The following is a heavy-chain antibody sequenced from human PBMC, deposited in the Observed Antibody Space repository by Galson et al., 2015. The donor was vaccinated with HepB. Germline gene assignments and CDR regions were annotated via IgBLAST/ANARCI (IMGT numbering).Heavy chain of an antibody. J-gene: IGHJ4*02. D-gene: IGHD3-16*01. CDR1: GFTFGDYA. V-gene: IGHV3-49*03. Sequence: SLRLSCAASGFTFGDYAMSWFRQAPGKGLEWVGFIRSKAYGGTTEYAASVKGRFTISRDDSKSIAYLQMNSLKTEDTAVYYCTRDREYYDYVWGSLKGYFDYWGQGTLVTVSS. CDR3: TRDREYYDYVWGSLKGYFDY. CDR2: IRSKAYGGTT.